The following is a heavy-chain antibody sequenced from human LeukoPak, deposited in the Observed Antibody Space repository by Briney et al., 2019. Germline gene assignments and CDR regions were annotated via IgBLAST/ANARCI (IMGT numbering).Heavy chain of an antibody. CDR3: AREVELLVVDY. CDR2: INSDGSST. D-gene: IGHD1-7*01. V-gene: IGHV3-74*01. CDR1: GFTFSRYW. J-gene: IGHJ4*02. Sequence: GGSLRLSCAASGFTFSRYWMHWVRQAPGKGLVWVSRINSDGSSTSYADSVKGRFTISRDNAKNTLYLQMNSLRAEDTAVYYCAREVELLVVDYWGQGTLVTVSS.